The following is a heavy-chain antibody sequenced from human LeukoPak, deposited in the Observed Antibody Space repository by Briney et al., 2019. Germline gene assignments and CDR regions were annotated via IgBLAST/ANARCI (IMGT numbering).Heavy chain of an antibody. CDR1: GYSFTSYW. CDR3: ARQTYDYYGSGSHDY. CDR2: IYPGDSDT. D-gene: IGHD3-10*01. V-gene: IGHV5-51*01. J-gene: IGHJ4*02. Sequence: GESLKISCKGSGYSFTSYWIGWVRQMPGKGLEWMGIIYPGDSDTRYSPSFQGQVTISADKFISTAYLQWSSLKASDTAMYYCARQTYDYYGSGSHDYWGQGTLVTVSS.